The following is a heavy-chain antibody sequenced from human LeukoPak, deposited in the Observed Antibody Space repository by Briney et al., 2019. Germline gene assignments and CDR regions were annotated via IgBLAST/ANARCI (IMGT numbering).Heavy chain of an antibody. CDR1: GGSISSYY. J-gene: IGHJ4*02. Sequence: SSETLSLTCTVSGGSISSYYWSWIRQPPGKGLEWIGYIYYSGSTNYNPSLKSRVTISVDTSKNQFSLKLSSVTAADTAVYYCARVRGFSGFGVIDYWGQGTLVTVSS. CDR3: ARVRGFSGFGVIDY. V-gene: IGHV4-59*01. CDR2: IYYSGST. D-gene: IGHD5-12*01.